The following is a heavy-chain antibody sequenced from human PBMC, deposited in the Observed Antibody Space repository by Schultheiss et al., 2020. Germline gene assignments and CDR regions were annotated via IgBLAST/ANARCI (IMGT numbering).Heavy chain of an antibody. J-gene: IGHJ4*02. Sequence: GGSLRLSCAASGFTFSSYAMSWIRQAPGKGLEWVGRIKSKTDGGTTDYAAPVKGRFTISRDDSKSITYLQMNSLRAEDTALYYCANRVNWGQGTLVTVSS. CDR3: ANRVN. CDR1: GFTFSSYA. V-gene: IGHV3-15*01. D-gene: IGHD2-21*01. CDR2: IKSKTDGGTT.